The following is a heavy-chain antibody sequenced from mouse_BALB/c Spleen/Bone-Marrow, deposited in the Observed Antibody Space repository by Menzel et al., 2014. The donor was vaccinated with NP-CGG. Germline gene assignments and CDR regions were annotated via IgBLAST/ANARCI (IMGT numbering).Heavy chain of an antibody. D-gene: IGHD2-3*01. CDR3: ARDDDSYAMDY. V-gene: IGHV2-9*02. CDR1: GFSLTSYS. CDR2: IWAGGST. Sequence: VKVVESGPGLVAPSQSLSITCTVSGFSLTSYSVHWVRQPPGKGLEWLGVIWAGGSTNYNSALMSRLSISKDNSKSQVFLKMSRLQTDDTAMFYCARDDDSYAMDYWGQGTSVTVSS. J-gene: IGHJ4*01.